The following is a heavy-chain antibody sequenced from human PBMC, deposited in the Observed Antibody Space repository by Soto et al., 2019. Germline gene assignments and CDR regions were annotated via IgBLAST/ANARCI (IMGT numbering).Heavy chain of an antibody. Sequence: QVQLQESGPGLVKPSGTLSLTCAVSGGSISSSHWWSWVRQPPGKGLEWIGEIYHSGSTNYNPSLKSRVTISVDKSKNQFSLKLSSVTAADTAVYYCAGEESYDFWSGYPSNWFDPWGQGTLVTVSS. CDR3: AGEESYDFWSGYPSNWFDP. V-gene: IGHV4-4*02. CDR2: IYHSGST. J-gene: IGHJ5*02. D-gene: IGHD3-3*01. CDR1: GGSISSSHW.